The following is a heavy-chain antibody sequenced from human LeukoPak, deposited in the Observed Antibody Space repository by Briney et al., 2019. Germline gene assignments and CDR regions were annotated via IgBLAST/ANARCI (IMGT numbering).Heavy chain of an antibody. D-gene: IGHD3-10*01. J-gene: IGHJ4*02. Sequence: PGGSLRLSCAASGFTFSSYSMNWVRQAPGKGLEWVSSISSSSSYIYYADSVKGRFTISRDNAKNSLYLQMNSLRAEDTAVYYCAKSALGGGITMVRGVPYYFDYWGQGTLVTVSS. CDR3: AKSALGGGITMVRGVPYYFDY. V-gene: IGHV3-21*01. CDR2: ISSSSSYI. CDR1: GFTFSSYS.